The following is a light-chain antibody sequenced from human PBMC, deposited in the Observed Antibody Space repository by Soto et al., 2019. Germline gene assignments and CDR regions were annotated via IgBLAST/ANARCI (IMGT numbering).Light chain of an antibody. CDR2: GAS. V-gene: IGKV1-39*01. CDR3: QQSYSTPST. J-gene: IGKJ3*01. Sequence: DIPMTQSPSSLSASVGDRVTITCRASQRISTYLNWYQQKPGKAPKLLIYGASSLQSGVPSRFSSSGSGTDFTLTISSLQPEDFATYYCQQSYSTPSTFGPGTKVDIK. CDR1: QRISTY.